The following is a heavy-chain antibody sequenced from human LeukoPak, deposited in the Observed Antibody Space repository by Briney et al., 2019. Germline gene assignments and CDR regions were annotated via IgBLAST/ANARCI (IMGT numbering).Heavy chain of an antibody. J-gene: IGHJ4*02. CDR3: ARGGQVGATMDY. Sequence: GGSLRLSCAASGFTFSNAWMSWVRQAPGKGLEWVSSISSSSSYIYYADSVKGRFTISRDNAKNSLYLQMNSLRAEDTAVYYCARGGQVGATMDYWGQGTLVTVSS. D-gene: IGHD1-26*01. V-gene: IGHV3-21*01. CDR1: GFTFSNAW. CDR2: ISSSSSYI.